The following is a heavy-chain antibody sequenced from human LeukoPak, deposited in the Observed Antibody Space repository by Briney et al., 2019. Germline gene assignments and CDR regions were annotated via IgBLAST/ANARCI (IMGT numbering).Heavy chain of an antibody. CDR3: AKDSPGAWGYYGMDV. V-gene: IGHV3-30*18. Sequence: GGSLRLSCAASGFTFSSYGMHWVRQAPGKGLEWVAVISYDGSNKYYADSVKGRFTISRDNSKNTLYLQMNSLRAEDTAVYYCAKDSPGAWGYYGMDVWGQGTTVTVSS. CDR1: GFTFSSYG. J-gene: IGHJ6*02. CDR2: ISYDGSNK. D-gene: IGHD1-26*01.